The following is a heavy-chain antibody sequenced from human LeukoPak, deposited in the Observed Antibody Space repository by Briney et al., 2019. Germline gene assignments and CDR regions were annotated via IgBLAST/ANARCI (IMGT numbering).Heavy chain of an antibody. J-gene: IGHJ4*02. CDR3: ARGEGVYDILTGYLGY. CDR2: INPNSGGT. D-gene: IGHD3-9*01. CDR1: GYTFTGYY. V-gene: IGHV1-2*02. Sequence: ASVKVSCKASGYTFTGYYTHWVRQAPGQGLEWMGWINPNSGGTNYAQKFQGRVTMTRDTSISTAYMELSRLRSDDTAVYYCARGEGVYDILTGYLGYWGQGTLVTVSS.